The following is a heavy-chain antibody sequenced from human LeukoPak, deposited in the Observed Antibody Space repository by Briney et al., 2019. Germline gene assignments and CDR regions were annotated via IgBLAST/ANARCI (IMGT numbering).Heavy chain of an antibody. CDR3: ARAGRSSSWTIFDY. CDR1: GGSISGYY. D-gene: IGHD6-13*01. CDR2: ISYSGST. J-gene: IGHJ4*02. V-gene: IGHV4-59*08. Sequence: SETLSLTCTVSGGSISGYYWSWIRQPPGKGLEWVGYISYSGSTNYNPSLKSRVTISVDTSKNQFSLKLSSVTAADTAVYYCARAGRSSSWTIFDYWGQGTLVTVSS.